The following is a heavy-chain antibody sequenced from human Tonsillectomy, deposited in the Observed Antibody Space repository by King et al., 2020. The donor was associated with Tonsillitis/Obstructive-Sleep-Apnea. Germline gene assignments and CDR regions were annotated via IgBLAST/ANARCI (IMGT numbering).Heavy chain of an antibody. CDR3: AVTMIVVVINTGTNDAFDI. J-gene: IGHJ3*02. CDR2: ISSSGSTI. V-gene: IGHV3-11*01. CDR1: GFTFSDYY. Sequence: VQLVESGGGLVKPGGSLRLSCAASGFTFSDYYMSWIRQAPGKGLEWVSYISSSGSTIYYADSVKGRFTISRDNAKNSLYLQMNSLRAEDTAVYYCAVTMIVVVINTGTNDAFDIWGQGTMVTVSS. D-gene: IGHD3-22*01.